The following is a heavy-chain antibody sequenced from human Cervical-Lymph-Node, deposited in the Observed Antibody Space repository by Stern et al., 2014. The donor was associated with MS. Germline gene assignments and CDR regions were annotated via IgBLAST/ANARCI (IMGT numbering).Heavy chain of an antibody. J-gene: IGHJ1*01. CDR1: GYTFANFW. Sequence: EVQLVQSGAEVKKPGESLKISCRTSGYTFANFWIGWVRQMPGKGLEWMGIIYPGASEARYSPSFQGRVTISADKSVSTAWLQWSSLKASDTAMYYCARPRVINTWRAEYFQHWGQGTLVTVSS. CDR3: ARPRVINTWRAEYFQH. CDR2: IYPGASEA. V-gene: IGHV5-51*03.